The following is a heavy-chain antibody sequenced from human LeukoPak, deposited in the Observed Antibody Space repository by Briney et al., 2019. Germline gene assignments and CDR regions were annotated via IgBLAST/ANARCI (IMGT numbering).Heavy chain of an antibody. CDR1: GFTVSNNR. CDR2: IYSDGNT. J-gene: IGHJ1*01. V-gene: IGHV3-53*01. CDR3: VREREGSNSEH. D-gene: IGHD1-26*01. Sequence: PGGSLRLSCAASGFTVSNNRLSWVRQAPGMGLELVSTIYSDGNTYYPDSVKGRFTISRDGSKNTLYLQLNSLRTEDTAIYYCVREREGSNSEHWGQGTLVTVSS.